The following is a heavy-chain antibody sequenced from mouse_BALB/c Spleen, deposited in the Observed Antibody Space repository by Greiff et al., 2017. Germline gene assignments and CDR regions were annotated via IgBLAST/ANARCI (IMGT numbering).Heavy chain of an antibody. CDR1: GFSLTGYG. CDR2: IWGDGST. D-gene: IGHD1-1*01. CDR3: ARGGYGSSYGYAMDY. J-gene: IGHJ4*01. Sequence: VKLQESGPGLVAPSQSLSITCTVSGFSLTGYGVNWVRQPPGKGLEWLGMIWGDGSTDYNSALKSRLSISKDNSKSQVFLKMNSLQTDDTARYYCARGGYGSSYGYAMDYWGQGTSVTVSS. V-gene: IGHV2-6-7*02.